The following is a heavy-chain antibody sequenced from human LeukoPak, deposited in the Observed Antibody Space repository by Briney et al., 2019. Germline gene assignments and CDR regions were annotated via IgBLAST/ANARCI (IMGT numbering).Heavy chain of an antibody. J-gene: IGHJ4*02. D-gene: IGHD3-22*01. CDR3: PRENIGEYYYDSSGYHFDY. V-gene: IGHV4-4*07. CDR1: GGSISSYY. Sequence: PSETLSLTCTVPGGSISSYYWSWIRQPAGEGLEWIGRIYTSGSTNYNPSLKRRVTMSVDTSKNQFSLKLSSVTAADTAVYYCPRENIGEYYYDSSGYHFDYWGQGTLVTVSS. CDR2: IYTSGST.